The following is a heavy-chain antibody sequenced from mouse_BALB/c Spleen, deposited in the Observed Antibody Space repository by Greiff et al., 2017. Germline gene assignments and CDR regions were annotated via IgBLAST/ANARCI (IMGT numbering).Heavy chain of an antibody. D-gene: IGHD4-1*01. CDR3: ARKELGCAWFAY. J-gene: IGHJ3*01. V-gene: IGHV1-77*01. CDR2: FYPGSGNT. CDR1: GYTFTDYY. Sequence: VQLQQSGAELARPGASVKLSCTASGYTFTDYYINWLKQRTGQGLVWIGEFYPGSGNTYYNEKFKGKATLTADKSSSTAYMQLSSLTSEDSAVYFCARKELGCAWFAYWGQGTLVTVSA.